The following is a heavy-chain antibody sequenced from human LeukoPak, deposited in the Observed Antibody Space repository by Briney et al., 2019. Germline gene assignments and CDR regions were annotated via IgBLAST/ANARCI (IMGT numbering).Heavy chain of an antibody. CDR1: GGSISSYY. CDR2: IYYSGST. CDR3: AGSAYCSGGSCYTGLPY. V-gene: IGHV4-59*01. J-gene: IGHJ4*02. Sequence: SETLSLTCIVSGGSISSYYWSWIRQPPGKGLEWIGYIYYSGSTNYNPSLRSRVTMSVDTSKSQFSLKLISVTAADTAVYYCAGSAYCSGGSCYTGLPYWGQGTLVTVSS. D-gene: IGHD2-15*01.